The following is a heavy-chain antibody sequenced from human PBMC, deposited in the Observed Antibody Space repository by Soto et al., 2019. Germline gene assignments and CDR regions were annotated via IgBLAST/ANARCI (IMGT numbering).Heavy chain of an antibody. Sequence: EVQLLESGGGLVQPGGSLRLSCAASGFTFNNCAMSWVRQAPGKGLGWVSVSSGTGVNRYYADSVKGRFTISRDSSQNTLYLQMNSLRVEDTAIYYCAKSELGAVTAIDFWGQGTLVTVSS. J-gene: IGHJ4*02. D-gene: IGHD2-21*02. CDR2: SSGTGVNR. V-gene: IGHV3-23*01. CDR3: AKSELGAVTAIDF. CDR1: GFTFNNCA.